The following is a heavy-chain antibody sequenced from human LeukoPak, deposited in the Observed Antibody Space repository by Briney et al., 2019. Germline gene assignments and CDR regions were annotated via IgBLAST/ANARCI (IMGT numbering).Heavy chain of an antibody. CDR3: ARDTHLSYAAGFDY. CDR2: IKEDGSEK. V-gene: IGHV3-7*01. CDR1: GFTFSVYW. D-gene: IGHD3-10*01. J-gene: IGHJ4*02. Sequence: PGGSLRLSCAASGFTFSVYWMSWVRQAPGKGLEWVANIKEDGSEKYYVDSVKGRFTISKDNAKNSLYLQMTSLRAEDTALYYCARDTHLSYAAGFDYWGQGTLVTVSS.